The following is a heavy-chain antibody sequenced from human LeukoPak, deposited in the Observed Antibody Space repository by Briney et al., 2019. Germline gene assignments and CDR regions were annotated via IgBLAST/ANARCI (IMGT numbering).Heavy chain of an antibody. J-gene: IGHJ5*01. CDR3: AKDGSGWSYDS. CDR2: IGGSGDT. CDR1: GCTFTNFA. V-gene: IGHV3-23*01. D-gene: IGHD3-10*01. Sequence: GRSLRLSCAASGCTFTNFAVGWVRQAPGSALEWVSRIGGSGDTYYADSVKGRFTISRDISKNTLYLQLSSLRADDTAVYYCAKDGSGWSYDSWGQGTLVTVSS.